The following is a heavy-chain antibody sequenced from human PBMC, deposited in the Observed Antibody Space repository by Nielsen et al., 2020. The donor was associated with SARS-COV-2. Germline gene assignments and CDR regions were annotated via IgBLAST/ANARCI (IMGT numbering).Heavy chain of an antibody. Sequence: GGSLRLSCAASGFTFSSYSMNGVRQAPGKGLEWVSYISSSSSTIYYADSVKGRFTISRDNAKNSLYLQMNSLRDEDTAVYYCARRGGYCSSTSCYWWFDPWGQGTLVTVSS. CDR3: ARRGGYCSSTSCYWWFDP. CDR1: GFTFSSYS. J-gene: IGHJ5*02. CDR2: ISSSSSTI. V-gene: IGHV3-48*02. D-gene: IGHD2-2*01.